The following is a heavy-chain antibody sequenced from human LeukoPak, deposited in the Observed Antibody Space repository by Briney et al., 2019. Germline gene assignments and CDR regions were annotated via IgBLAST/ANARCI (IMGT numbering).Heavy chain of an antibody. Sequence: GGSLRLSCAASGFTFSDYHMTWIRQAPGKGLEWVSYMSSSSLTIYYADSVKGRFTISRDNAKNSLYLQMNSLRADDTAVYYCARDLLTGLETPFDYWGQGTLVTVSS. CDR2: MSSSSLTI. CDR1: GFTFSDYH. V-gene: IGHV3-11*01. CDR3: ARDLLTGLETPFDY. J-gene: IGHJ4*02. D-gene: IGHD6-19*01.